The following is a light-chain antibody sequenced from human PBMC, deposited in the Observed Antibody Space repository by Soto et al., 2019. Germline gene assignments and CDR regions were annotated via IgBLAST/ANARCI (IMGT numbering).Light chain of an antibody. Sequence: DIQMTQSPSSLSASVGDRNTCPCQASQDISNYLNWYQQKPGKAPKLLIYDASNLETGVPSRFSGSGSGTDFTFTISSLQPEDFATYYCQQYDNLPLTFGGGTKVDI. CDR1: QDISNY. J-gene: IGKJ4*01. CDR3: QQYDNLPLT. V-gene: IGKV1-33*01. CDR2: DAS.